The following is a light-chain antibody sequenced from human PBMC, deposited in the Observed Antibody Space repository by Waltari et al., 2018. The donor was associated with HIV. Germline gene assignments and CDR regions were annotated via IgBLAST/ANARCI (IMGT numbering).Light chain of an antibody. J-gene: IGLJ1*01. CDR3: SAYAGRIAV. CDR2: EVN. V-gene: IGLV2-23*02. Sequence: QSALTQPASGSGSPGQSITISCTGTRSDVGYYNLVSWYKHHPGRAPKLIIYEVNRRLSGVSNRFSGSKSGNTASLTISGLQAEDEGDYFCSAYAGRIAVFGSGTEVTVL. CDR1: RSDVGYYNL.